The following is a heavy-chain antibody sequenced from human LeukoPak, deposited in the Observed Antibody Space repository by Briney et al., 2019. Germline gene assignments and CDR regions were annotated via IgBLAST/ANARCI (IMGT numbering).Heavy chain of an antibody. CDR3: ARGYSSGWYSNWYFDL. Sequence: SETLSLTCTVSGGSIISYFWSWIRQPAGKALEWIGRIYTSGSTNYNPSLKSRVTMSVDTSKNQFSLKLSSVTAADTAVYYCARGYSSGWYSNWYFDLWGRGPLVTVSS. CDR1: GGSIISYF. CDR2: IYTSGST. J-gene: IGHJ2*01. V-gene: IGHV4-4*07. D-gene: IGHD6-19*01.